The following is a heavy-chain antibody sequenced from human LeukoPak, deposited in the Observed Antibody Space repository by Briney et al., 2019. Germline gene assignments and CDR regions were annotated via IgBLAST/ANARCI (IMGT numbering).Heavy chain of an antibody. CDR2: IRYDGSNK. Sequence: PGGSLRLSCAASGFTFSTYGMHWVRQAPGKGLEWVAFIRYDGSNKYYADSVKGRFTISRDNSKNTLYLQMNSLRAEDTAVYYCAKPRRGYNYGYYFDYWGQGTLVTVSS. J-gene: IGHJ4*02. CDR3: AKPRRGYNYGYYFDY. D-gene: IGHD5-24*01. V-gene: IGHV3-30*02. CDR1: GFTFSTYG.